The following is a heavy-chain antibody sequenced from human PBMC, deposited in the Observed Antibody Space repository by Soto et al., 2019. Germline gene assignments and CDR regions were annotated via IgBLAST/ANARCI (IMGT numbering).Heavy chain of an antibody. Sequence: GGSLRLSCAASGFTFSSYAMSWVRQAPGKGLEWVSAISGSGGSTYYADSGKSRFTISKNNYKNTLYLQMNSMRAEDSAVYYCARGYSYSQTVFDYWGLGTLVTVSS. D-gene: IGHD5-18*01. CDR2: ISGSGGST. CDR1: GFTFSSYA. J-gene: IGHJ4*02. CDR3: ARGYSYSQTVFDY. V-gene: IGHV3-23*01.